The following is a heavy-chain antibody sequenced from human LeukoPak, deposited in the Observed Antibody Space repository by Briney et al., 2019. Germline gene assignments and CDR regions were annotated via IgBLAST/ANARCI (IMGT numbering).Heavy chain of an antibody. CDR1: GFTFTNYA. CDR3: AKDLAAAGPSGGFDY. V-gene: IGHV3-23*01. D-gene: IGHD6-13*01. CDR2: ISGGGGST. Sequence: GGSLRLSCEDSGFTFTNYAMTWVRQAPGRGLEWVSDISGGGGSTYYADSVKGRFTISRDNAKNSLYLQMNSLRAEDTTLYYCAKDLAAAGPSGGFDYWGQGTLVTVSS. J-gene: IGHJ4*02.